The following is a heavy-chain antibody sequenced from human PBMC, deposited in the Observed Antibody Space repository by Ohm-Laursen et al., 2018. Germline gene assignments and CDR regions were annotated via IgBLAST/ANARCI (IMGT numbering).Heavy chain of an antibody. CDR1: GFTVSSNY. CDR2: IYSGGST. D-gene: IGHD3-22*01. CDR3: ARSEYYYDSSGYGY. Sequence: SLRLSCAASGFTVSSNYMSWVRQAPGKGLEWVSVIYSGGSTYYADSVKGRFTISRGNSKNTLYLQMNSLRAEDTAVYYCARSEYYYDSSGYGYWGQGTLVTVSS. J-gene: IGHJ4*02. V-gene: IGHV3-66*01.